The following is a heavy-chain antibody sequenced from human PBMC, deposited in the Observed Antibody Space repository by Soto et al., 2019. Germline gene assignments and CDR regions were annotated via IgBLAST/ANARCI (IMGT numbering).Heavy chain of an antibody. CDR3: ARVDRPERWEQMSLYYYYYGMDV. CDR1: GYTFTGYY. V-gene: IGHV1-2*02. D-gene: IGHD1-1*01. J-gene: IGHJ6*02. Sequence: QVQLVQSGAEVKKPGASVKVSCKASGYTFTGYYMHWVRQAPGQGLEWMGWINPNSGGTNYAQKFQGRVTMTRDTSISTAYMELSRLRSDDTAVYYCARVDRPERWEQMSLYYYYYGMDVWGQGTTVTVSS. CDR2: INPNSGGT.